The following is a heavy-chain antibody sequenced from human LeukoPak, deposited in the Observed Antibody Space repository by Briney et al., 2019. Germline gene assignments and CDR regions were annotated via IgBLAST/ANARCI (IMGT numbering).Heavy chain of an antibody. CDR1: GGSFSGYY. CDR2: INHSGST. D-gene: IGHD3-10*01. CDR3: ARHMVRGVINGGFDY. V-gene: IGHV4-34*01. J-gene: IGHJ4*02. Sequence: SETLSLTCAVYGGSFSGYYWSWIRQPPGKGLEWIGEINHSGSTNYNPSLKSRVTISVDTSKNQFSLKLSSVTAADTAVYYCARHMVRGVINGGFDYWGQGTLVTVSS.